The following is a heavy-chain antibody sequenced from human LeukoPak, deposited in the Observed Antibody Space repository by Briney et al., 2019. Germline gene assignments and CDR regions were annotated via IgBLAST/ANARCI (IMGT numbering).Heavy chain of an antibody. CDR2: ISYDGSNK. J-gene: IGHJ4*02. CDR3: TPHYDSWKGYFDN. D-gene: IGHD3-3*01. Sequence: GRSLRLSCAASGFTFSNYGMHWVRQAPGKGLEWVAVISYDGSNKYYADSVKGRFTISRDNAQNSLYLQMNSLRAEDTAVYYCTPHYDSWKGYFDNWGQGTLVTVSS. V-gene: IGHV3-30*03. CDR1: GFTFSNYG.